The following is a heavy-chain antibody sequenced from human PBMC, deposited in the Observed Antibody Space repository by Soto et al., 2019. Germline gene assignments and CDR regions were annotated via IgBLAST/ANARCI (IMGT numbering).Heavy chain of an antibody. Sequence: EGQLVESGGGLVQPGGSLRLSCAASGFTFSSYDMHWVRQATGKGLEWVSAIGTAGDTYYPGSVKGRFTISRENAKNSLDLQMNSLRAEDTAVYYCARTMYYDFWRGINSGMDVGAQGTTVTVSS. V-gene: IGHV3-13*01. D-gene: IGHD3-3*01. CDR3: ARTMYYDFWRGINSGMDV. CDR2: IGTAGDT. CDR1: GFTFSSYD. J-gene: IGHJ6*02.